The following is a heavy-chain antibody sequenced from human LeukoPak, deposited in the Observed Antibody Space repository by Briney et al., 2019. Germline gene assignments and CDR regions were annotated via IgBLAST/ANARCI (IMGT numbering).Heavy chain of an antibody. CDR3: ARVTGYMVEDFFDY. CDR2: INHSGST. CDR1: GGSFSGYY. D-gene: IGHD3-9*01. Sequence: PSETLSLTCAVYGGSFSGYYWSWIRQPPGKGLEWIGEINHSGSTNYNPSLKSRVTISVDTSKNQFSLKLRYVTAADTAVYYCARVTGYMVEDFFDYWGQGTLVTVSS. J-gene: IGHJ4*02. V-gene: IGHV4-34*01.